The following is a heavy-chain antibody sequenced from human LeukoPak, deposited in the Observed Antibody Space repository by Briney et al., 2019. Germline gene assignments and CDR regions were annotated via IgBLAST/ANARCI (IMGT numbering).Heavy chain of an antibody. CDR3: ARDVGDFDY. CDR2: ISNSSSYI. D-gene: IGHD1-26*01. CDR1: GFTFSSYS. V-gene: IGHV3-21*01. Sequence: GGSLRLSCAASGFTFSSYSMHWVRQAPGKGLEWVSSISNSSSYIYYADSVKGRFTISRDNAKNTLYLQMNSLRAEDTDVCSCARDVGDFDYWGQGTLVTVSS. J-gene: IGHJ4*02.